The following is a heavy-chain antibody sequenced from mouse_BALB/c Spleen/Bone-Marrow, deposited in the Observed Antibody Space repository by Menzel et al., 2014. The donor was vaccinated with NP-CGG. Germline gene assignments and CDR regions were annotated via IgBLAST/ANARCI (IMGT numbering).Heavy chain of an antibody. J-gene: IGHJ3*01. D-gene: IGHD2-3*01. Sequence: VKLMESGPGLVQPSQSLSITCTVSGFSLTSYGVHWVRQSAGKGLEWLGVIWSGGSTDYNAAFISRLSISKDNSKSQVFFKMNSLQANDTAIYYCATDGYYVRFAYWGQGTLVTVSA. CDR3: ATDGYYVRFAY. V-gene: IGHV2-2*02. CDR2: IWSGGST. CDR1: GFSLTSYG.